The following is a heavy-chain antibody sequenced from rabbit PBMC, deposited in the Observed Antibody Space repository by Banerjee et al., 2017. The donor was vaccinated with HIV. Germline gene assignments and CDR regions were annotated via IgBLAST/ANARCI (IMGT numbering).Heavy chain of an antibody. J-gene: IGHJ6*01. CDR1: GFSFSSGYD. CDR2: IYAGNSGAS. CDR3: ERDLSYYYDMDL. V-gene: IGHV1S40*01. Sequence: QQLVESGGGLVKPGASLTLTCKASGFSFSSGYDMCLVRQAPGKGLEWIACIYAGNSGASYYASWAKGRFTISKTSSTTVTLQMTSLTAADTATYFCERDLSYYYDMDLWGPGTLVTVS.